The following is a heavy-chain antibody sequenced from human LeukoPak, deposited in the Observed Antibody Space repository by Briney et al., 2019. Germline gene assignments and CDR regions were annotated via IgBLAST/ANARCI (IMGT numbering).Heavy chain of an antibody. D-gene: IGHD3-22*01. CDR2: ISYDGSNK. J-gene: IGHJ4*02. V-gene: IGHV3-30*18. CDR1: GFTFSSYG. Sequence: PGRSLRLSCAASGFTFSSYGMHWVRQAPGKGLEWVAVISYDGSNKYYADSVKGRFTISRDNSKNTLYLQMNSLRAEDTAVYYCAKGTLIYYDSSGDYFDYWGQGTLATVSS. CDR3: AKGTLIYYDSSGDYFDY.